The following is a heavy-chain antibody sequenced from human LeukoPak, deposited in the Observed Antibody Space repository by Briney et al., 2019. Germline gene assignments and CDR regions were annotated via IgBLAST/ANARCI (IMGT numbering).Heavy chain of an antibody. CDR3: ARGLRGSHRADY. CDR1: GYTLTELS. Sequence: ASVKVSCKVSGYTLTELSMHWVRQAPGKGLEWMGWINPNSGGTNYAQKFQGRVTMTRDTSISTAYMELSRLRSDDTAVYYCARGLRGSHRADYWGQGTLVTVSS. CDR2: INPNSGGT. J-gene: IGHJ4*02. V-gene: IGHV1-2*02. D-gene: IGHD5-12*01.